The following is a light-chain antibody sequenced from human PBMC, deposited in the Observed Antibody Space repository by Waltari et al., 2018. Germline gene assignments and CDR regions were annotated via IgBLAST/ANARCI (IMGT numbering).Light chain of an antibody. V-gene: IGKV2-30*02. CDR3: MRGTYWPRT. CDR1: QSLVHSDGHTY. J-gene: IGKJ1*01. Sequence: VVMTQSTLSLPVTLGQPASISCRSSQSLVHSDGHTYLNWFQQRPGQSPRRLIYSVSRRESGIPDRFSGSVSGTDFTLRISRVEAEDVGAYYCMRGTYWPRTFGQGTQVEIK. CDR2: SVS.